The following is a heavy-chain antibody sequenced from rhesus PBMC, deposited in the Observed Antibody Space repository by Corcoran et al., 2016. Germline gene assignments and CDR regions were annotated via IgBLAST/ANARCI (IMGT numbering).Heavy chain of an antibody. CDR3: ARVLRYSGRSGHY. Sequence: VTLKESGPALVKPTQTLTLTCTFSGFSLSTSGTGLGWIRQPPGKDLELLSSISWNDSKYYRTPLKSRPTIAKDTSKNQVVRTMTNMDPVDTATYYCARVLRYSGRSGHYWGQGVLVTVSS. V-gene: IGHV2-95*01. D-gene: IGHD6-19*01. J-gene: IGHJ4*01. CDR1: GFSLSTSGTG. CDR2: ISWNDSK.